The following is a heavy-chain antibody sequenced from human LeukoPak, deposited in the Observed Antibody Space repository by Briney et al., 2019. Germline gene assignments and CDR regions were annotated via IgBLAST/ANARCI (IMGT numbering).Heavy chain of an antibody. V-gene: IGHV4-59*11. J-gene: IGHJ6*02. CDR2: IYYNKSP. D-gene: IGHD3-10*01. Sequence: PSETLCLTCTVSGGSISSHYWSRIRQPPGKGLEWIAYIYYNKSPNYNPSLKNRVTISLDTSMNRFSLKLTSVTAADTAVYYCATLSRPGGYYYGMDVRGQGTMVTVSS. CDR1: GGSISSHY. CDR3: ATLSRPGGYYYGMDV.